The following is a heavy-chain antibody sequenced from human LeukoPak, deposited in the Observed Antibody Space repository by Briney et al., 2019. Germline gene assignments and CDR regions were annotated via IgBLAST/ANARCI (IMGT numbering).Heavy chain of an antibody. CDR2: IYHSGST. V-gene: IGHV4-38-2*02. Sequence: SETLSLTCTVSGYSISSGYYWGWIRQPPGKGLEWIGSIYHSGSTYYNPSLKSRVTISVDTSKNQFSLKLSSVTAADTAVYYCARVYGEHYFDYWGQGTLVTVSS. CDR3: ARVYGEHYFDY. D-gene: IGHD4-17*01. CDR1: GYSISSGYY. J-gene: IGHJ4*02.